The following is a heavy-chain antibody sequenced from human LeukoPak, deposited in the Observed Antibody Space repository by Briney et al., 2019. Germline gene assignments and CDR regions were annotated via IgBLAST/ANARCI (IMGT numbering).Heavy chain of an antibody. CDR1: GDSISSGDYS. D-gene: IGHD3-3*01. Sequence: SETLSLTCAVSGDSISSGDYSWSWIRQPPGKGLEWIGYIYYSGSTNYNPSLKSRVTISVDTSKNQFSLKLNSVTAADTAVYYCARSLYYDFWSGYYFDYWGQGTLVTVSS. V-gene: IGHV4-61*08. J-gene: IGHJ4*02. CDR2: IYYSGST. CDR3: ARSLYYDFWSGYYFDY.